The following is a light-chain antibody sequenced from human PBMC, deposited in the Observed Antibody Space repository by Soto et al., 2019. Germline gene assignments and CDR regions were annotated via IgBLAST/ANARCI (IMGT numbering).Light chain of an antibody. CDR1: RSVSSD. V-gene: IGKV3-15*01. CDR2: GAS. J-gene: IGKJ1*01. Sequence: EIVITQSPATLSVSPGERATLSCRASRSVSSDLAWYHQKPGQAPRLLIYGASTRATGIPARFSGSGSGTEFTLTINSLQSEDFAVYYCQQYNNWPRTLGQGTKVDIK. CDR3: QQYNNWPRT.